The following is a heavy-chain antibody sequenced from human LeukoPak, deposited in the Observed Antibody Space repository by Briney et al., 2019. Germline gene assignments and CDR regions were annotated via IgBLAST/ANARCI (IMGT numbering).Heavy chain of an antibody. CDR3: ARRDGTGYVGS. V-gene: IGHV3-7*01. D-gene: IGHD5-12*01. J-gene: IGHJ5*02. Sequence: GGSLRLSCAASGFSFSYFWMSWVRQAPGKGLQWVANIKQDGTEKYYVDPVKGRFTISRDNAKNSLYLQMNSLRAEDTAVYYCARRDGTGYVGSWGQGTLVTVSS. CDR1: GFSFSYFW. CDR2: IKQDGTEK.